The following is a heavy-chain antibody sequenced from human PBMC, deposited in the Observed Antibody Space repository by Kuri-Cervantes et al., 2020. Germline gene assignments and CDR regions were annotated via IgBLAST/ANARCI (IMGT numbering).Heavy chain of an antibody. CDR1: GFTVSSNY. CDR2: IYSGGST. V-gene: IGHV3-53*01. CDR3: ARYCGGDCYFRGAFDI. Sequence: LSLTCAASGFTVSSNYMSWVRQAPGKGLEWVSVIYSGGSTYYADSVKGRFTISRDNSKNTLYLQMNSLRAEDTAVYYCARYCGGDCYFRGAFDIWGQGTMVTVSS. D-gene: IGHD2-21*02. J-gene: IGHJ3*02.